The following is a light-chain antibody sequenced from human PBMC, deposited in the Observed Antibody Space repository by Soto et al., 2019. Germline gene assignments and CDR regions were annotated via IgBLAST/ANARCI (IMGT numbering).Light chain of an antibody. V-gene: IGKV3-15*01. CDR3: QQYNNRPPWT. CDR1: QSISSS. J-gene: IGKJ1*01. Sequence: EIVMTQSPATVSVSPGERATLSCRASQSISSSLAWYQQKPGQAPRLLIHGASTRATGIPARFSGSGSGTEFTLTLSSLQSEDFAVYYCQQYNNRPPWTFGQGTKVEI. CDR2: GAS.